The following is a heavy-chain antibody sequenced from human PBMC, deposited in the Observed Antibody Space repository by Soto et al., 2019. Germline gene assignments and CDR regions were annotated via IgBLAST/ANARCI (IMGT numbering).Heavy chain of an antibody. J-gene: IGHJ6*02. V-gene: IGHV3-30-3*01. D-gene: IGHD3-3*01. CDR1: GFTFSSYA. CDR2: ISYDGSNK. Sequence: QVQLVESGGGVVQPGRSLRLSCAASGFTFSSYAMHWVRQAPGKGLEWVAVISYDGSNKYYADSVKGRFTISRDNSKNTLYLQMNRLRAEDTAVYYCARVGHYDFWSGYYGLYYGMDVWGQGTTVTVSS. CDR3: ARVGHYDFWSGYYGLYYGMDV.